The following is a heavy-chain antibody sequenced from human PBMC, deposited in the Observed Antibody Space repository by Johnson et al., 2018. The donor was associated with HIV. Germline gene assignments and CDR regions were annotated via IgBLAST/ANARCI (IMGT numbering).Heavy chain of an antibody. V-gene: IGHV3-30*04. CDR2: ISYDGGEK. J-gene: IGHJ3*02. D-gene: IGHD3-3*01. Sequence: VESGGGVVQPGRSLRLSCAASGFTFSSYAMHWVRQAPGKGLEWVALISYDGGEKYYADSVKGRFTISRDNTKNTLYLQMNSLRPEDTAVYYCAREFTLDWLNPTIWGQGTMVTVSS. CDR3: AREFTLDWLNPTI. CDR1: GFTFSSYA.